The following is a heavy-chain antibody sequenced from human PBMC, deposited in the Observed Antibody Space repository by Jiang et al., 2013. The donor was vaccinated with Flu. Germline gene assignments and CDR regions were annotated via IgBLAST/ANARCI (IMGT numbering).Heavy chain of an antibody. Sequence: STYYNPSLKSRISISVDTSKNQFSLNLNSATAADTAVYYCAADRGYSGFDLHYFDYWGQGTLVTISS. V-gene: IGHV4-31*02. D-gene: IGHD5-12*01. J-gene: IGHJ4*02. CDR2: ST. CDR3: AADRGYSGFDLHYFDY.